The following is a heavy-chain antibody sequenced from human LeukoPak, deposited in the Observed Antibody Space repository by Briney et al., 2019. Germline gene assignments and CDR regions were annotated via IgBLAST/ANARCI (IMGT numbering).Heavy chain of an antibody. Sequence: GGSLSLSCAASGFTFSDYYMSWIRQAPGKGLEWVSYISSSSSYTNYADSVKGRFTISRDNAKNSLYLQMNSLRAEDTAVNYCARGWRKFGELFNYYYYYGMDVWGKGTTVTVSS. CDR3: ARGWRKFGELFNYYYYYGMDV. CDR1: GFTFSDYY. CDR2: ISSSSSYT. J-gene: IGHJ6*04. V-gene: IGHV3-11*06. D-gene: IGHD3-10*01.